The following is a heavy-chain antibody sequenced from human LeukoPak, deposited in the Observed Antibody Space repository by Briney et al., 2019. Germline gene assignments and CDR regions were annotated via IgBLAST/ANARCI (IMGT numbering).Heavy chain of an antibody. V-gene: IGHV1-69*06. CDR3: AKSVSPRGADIDF. J-gene: IGHJ4*02. D-gene: IGHD2-15*01. CDR1: AGTFSSYA. Sequence: SVKVSCKASAGTFSSYAISWVRQAPGQGLERMGGIIPIFGTANYAQKFQGRVTITADKSTSTAYMEMNSLRAEDTAVYYCAKSVSPRGADIDFWGQGTRVTVSS. CDR2: IIPIFGTA.